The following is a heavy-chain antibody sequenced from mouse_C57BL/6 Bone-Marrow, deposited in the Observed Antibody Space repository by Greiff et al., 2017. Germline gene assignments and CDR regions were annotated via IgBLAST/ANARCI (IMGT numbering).Heavy chain of an antibody. V-gene: IGHV10-1*01. CDR3: VRPLGYYAMDY. CDR1: GFSFNTYA. Sequence: EVMLVESGGGLVQPKGSLKLSCAASGFSFNTYAMNWVRQAPGKGLEWVARIRSKSNNYATYYADSVKDRFTISRDDSESMLYLQMNNLKTEDTAMYYCVRPLGYYAMDYWGQGTSVTVSS. CDR2: IRSKSNNYAT. J-gene: IGHJ4*01. D-gene: IGHD4-1*01.